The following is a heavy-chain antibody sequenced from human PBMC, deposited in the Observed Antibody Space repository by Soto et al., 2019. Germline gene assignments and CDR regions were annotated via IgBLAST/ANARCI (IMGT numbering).Heavy chain of an antibody. Sequence: QVPLVESGGGVVQPGRSLRLSCAASGFTFSSYAMHWVRQAPGKGLEWVAVISYDGSNKYYADSVKGRFTISRDNSKNTLYLQMNSLRAEDTAVYYCAREKSGTPDYWGQGTLVTVSS. CDR1: GFTFSSYA. CDR2: ISYDGSNK. J-gene: IGHJ4*02. D-gene: IGHD2-15*01. V-gene: IGHV3-30-3*01. CDR3: AREKSGTPDY.